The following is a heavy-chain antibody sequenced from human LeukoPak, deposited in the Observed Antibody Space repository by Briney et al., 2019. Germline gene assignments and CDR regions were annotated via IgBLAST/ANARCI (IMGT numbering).Heavy chain of an antibody. J-gene: IGHJ4*02. V-gene: IGHV4-34*01. CDR1: GGSLSGYY. CDR2: INHSGST. D-gene: IGHD3-16*01. Sequence: SETLSLTCAVCGGSLSGYYWSWIRQPPGKGLEWIGEINHSGSTNYNPSLKSRVTISVDTSKNQFSLKLSSVTAADTAVYYCAREGSSGRVAEAFDYWGQGTLVTVSS. CDR3: AREGSSGRVAEAFDY.